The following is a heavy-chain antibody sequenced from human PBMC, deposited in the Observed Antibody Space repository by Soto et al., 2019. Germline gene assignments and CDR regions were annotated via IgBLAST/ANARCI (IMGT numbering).Heavy chain of an antibody. CDR3: ARALRGYDLTYYYYYMDV. V-gene: IGHV1-69*02. CDR1: GGTFSSYT. D-gene: IGHD5-12*01. Sequence: SVKVSCKASGGTFSSYTISWVRQAPGQGLEWMERIIPILGIANYAQKFQGRVTITADKSTSTAYVELSSLRSEDTAVYYCARALRGYDLTYYYYYMDVWGKGTTLTVSS. J-gene: IGHJ6*03. CDR2: IIPILGIA.